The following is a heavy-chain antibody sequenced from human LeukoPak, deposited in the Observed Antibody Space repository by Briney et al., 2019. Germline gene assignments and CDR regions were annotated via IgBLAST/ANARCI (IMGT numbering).Heavy chain of an antibody. V-gene: IGHV1-2*04. CDR3: ARDRRRTVTTPDY. CDR1: GYTSTGYY. D-gene: IGHD4-17*01. Sequence: ASVQISFKASGYTSTGYYMHWVRQAPGQELEWMGRSNPNSGGTNYSQKFQGWVTMTSDTSISTAYMELSRQRADDTAVYYCARDRRRTVTTPDYWGEGTLVTVAS. J-gene: IGHJ4*02. CDR2: SNPNSGGT.